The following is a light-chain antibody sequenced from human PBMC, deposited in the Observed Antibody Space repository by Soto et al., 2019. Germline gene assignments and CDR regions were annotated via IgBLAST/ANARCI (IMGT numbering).Light chain of an antibody. Sequence: EIVMTQSPATLSVSPGERATLSCRASQSVSSNLAWYQQKPGQAPRLLIYGASTRATGIPARFSGSGSGTGFTLTISSLQSEDFAVYYCQQYNNLPPPITFGQGTRLEIK. J-gene: IGKJ5*01. V-gene: IGKV3-15*01. CDR2: GAS. CDR3: QQYNNLPPPIT. CDR1: QSVSSN.